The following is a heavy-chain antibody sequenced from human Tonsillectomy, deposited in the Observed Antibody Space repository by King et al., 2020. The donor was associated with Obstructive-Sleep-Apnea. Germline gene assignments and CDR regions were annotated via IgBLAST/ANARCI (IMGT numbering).Heavy chain of an antibody. D-gene: IGHD6-19*01. CDR2: VYHTGST. V-gene: IGHV4-39*07. CDR1: GGSISSSDSY. Sequence: QLQESGPGLVKPSETLSLTCTVSGGSISSSDSYWDLIRQPQGKGLEWIGSVYHTGSTYYNPSLKSRISFSVDTSKNQFSLRLISVTAAATAVYYCARGLSSGWGQPTHFDYWGRGSLVIVSS. J-gene: IGHJ4*02. CDR3: ARGLSSGWGQPTHFDY.